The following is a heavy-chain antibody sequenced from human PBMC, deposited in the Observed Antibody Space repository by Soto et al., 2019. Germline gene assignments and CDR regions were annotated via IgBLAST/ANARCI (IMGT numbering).Heavy chain of an antibody. CDR1: GGSISSYY. V-gene: IGHV4-59*08. J-gene: IGHJ3*01. D-gene: IGHD6-13*01. Sequence: PSETLSLTCTVSGGSISSYYWSWIRQPPGKGLEWIGYIYFSGSTNYNPSLKSRVTISVDTSKNQFSLKLSSVTAADTAVYHFARQGAAADETSPRAFDHWGQGTMFTVSS. CDR3: ARQGAAADETSPRAFDH. CDR2: IYFSGST.